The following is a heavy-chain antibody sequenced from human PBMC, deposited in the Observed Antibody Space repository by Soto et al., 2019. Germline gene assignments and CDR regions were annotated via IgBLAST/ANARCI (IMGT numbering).Heavy chain of an antibody. Sequence: QVQLVQSGGEVKKPGASVKVSCKASGYTFTSYGISWVRQAPGQGLEWMGWISAYNGNTNYAQKLQGRVTMTTDTSTSTAYMELRSLRSDDTAVYYCARDFLGDCSGGSCQEPAYWGQGTLVTVSS. V-gene: IGHV1-18*01. J-gene: IGHJ4*02. CDR2: ISAYNGNT. CDR3: ARDFLGDCSGGSCQEPAY. CDR1: GYTFTSYG. D-gene: IGHD2-15*01.